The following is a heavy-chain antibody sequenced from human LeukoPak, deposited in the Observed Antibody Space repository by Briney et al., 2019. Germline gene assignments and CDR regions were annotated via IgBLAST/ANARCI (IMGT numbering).Heavy chain of an antibody. D-gene: IGHD4-11*01. V-gene: IGHV1-69*13. CDR3: ARDRGYSNPWSYYYGMDV. Sequence: SVKVSCKASGGTFSSYAISWVRQAPGQGLEWMGGIIPIFGTANYAQKFQGRVTITADESTSTDYMELSSLRSEDTAVYYCARDRGYSNPWSYYYGMDVWGQGTTVTVSS. CDR1: GGTFSSYA. CDR2: IIPIFGTA. J-gene: IGHJ6*02.